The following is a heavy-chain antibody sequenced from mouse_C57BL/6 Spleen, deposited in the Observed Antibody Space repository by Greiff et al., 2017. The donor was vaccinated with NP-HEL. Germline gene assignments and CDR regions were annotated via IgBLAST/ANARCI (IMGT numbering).Heavy chain of an antibody. V-gene: IGHV1-81*01. Sequence: QVQLKQSGAELARPGASVKLSCKASGYTFTSYGISWVKQRTGQGLEWIGEIYPRSGNTYYNEKFKGKATLTADKSSSTAYMELRSLTSEDSAVYFCARHGPSNWDYFDYWGQGTTLTVSS. CDR1: GYTFTSYG. CDR2: IYPRSGNT. CDR3: ARHGPSNWDYFDY. J-gene: IGHJ2*01. D-gene: IGHD4-1*01.